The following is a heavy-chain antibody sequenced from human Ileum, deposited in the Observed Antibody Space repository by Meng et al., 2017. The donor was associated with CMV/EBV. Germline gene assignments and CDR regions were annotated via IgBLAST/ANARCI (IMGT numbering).Heavy chain of an antibody. D-gene: IGHD1-26*01. CDR3: AKREGYWFDP. V-gene: IGHV3-23*01. CDR2: ISGSGTYA. CDR1: GFTFSNYA. J-gene: IGHJ5*02. Sequence: GGSLRLSCAASGFTFSNYAMSWVRQVPGKGLECISGISGSGTYARYADSVRGRFTISRDNSKNTLYLQMNGLRVEDTALYYCAKREGYWFDPWGQGTLVTVSS.